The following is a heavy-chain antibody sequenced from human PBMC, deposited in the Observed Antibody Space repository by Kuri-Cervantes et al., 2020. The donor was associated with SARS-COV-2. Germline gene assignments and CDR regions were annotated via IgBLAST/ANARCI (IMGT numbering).Heavy chain of an antibody. CDR3: ARARFDAFDI. D-gene: IGHD4-17*01. Sequence: GESLKISCAASGFTFDDYGMSWVRQAPGKGLEWVSGTNWNGGSTGYADSVKGRFTISRDNAKNSLYLQMNSLRAEDTAVYYCARARFDAFDIWGQGTMVTVSS. V-gene: IGHV3-20*04. CDR2: TNWNGGST. J-gene: IGHJ3*02. CDR1: GFTFDDYG.